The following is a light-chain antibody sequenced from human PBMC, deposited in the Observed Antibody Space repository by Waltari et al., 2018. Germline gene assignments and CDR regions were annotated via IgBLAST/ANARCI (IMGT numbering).Light chain of an antibody. CDR1: QNIGNS. CDR3: QQYSSFSGT. Sequence: DIQMTQSPSTLSASVGDRVTFTCRAGQNIGNSLAWYQQKPGESPKLPIFRASSLESGVPSRFSGSGSGTEFALTITSLQPDDFATYYCQQYSSFSGTFGQGTKLEIK. CDR2: RAS. J-gene: IGKJ2*02. V-gene: IGKV1-5*03.